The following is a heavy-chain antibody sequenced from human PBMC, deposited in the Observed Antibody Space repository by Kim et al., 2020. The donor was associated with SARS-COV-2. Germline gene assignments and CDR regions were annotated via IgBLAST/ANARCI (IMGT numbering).Heavy chain of an antibody. CDR1: GGTFSNYA. CDR2: IIPIFGTT. Sequence: SVKVSCKASGGTFSNYAISWVRQAPGQGLEWMGGIIPIFGTTNYAQKFQGRVTITADESTSTAYMELSSLRSEDTAVYYCARGGYCSGGSCYPSNHYNGMDVWGQGTTVTVSS. CDR3: ARGGYCSGGSCYPSNHYNGMDV. V-gene: IGHV1-69*13. D-gene: IGHD2-15*01. J-gene: IGHJ6*02.